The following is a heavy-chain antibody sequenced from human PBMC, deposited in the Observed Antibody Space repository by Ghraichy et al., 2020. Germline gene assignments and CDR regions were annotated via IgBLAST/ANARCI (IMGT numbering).Heavy chain of an antibody. J-gene: IGHJ3*02. Sequence: GGSLRLSCAASGFTFSSYGMHWVRQAPGKGLEWVAVISYDGSNKYYADSVKGRFTISRDNSKNTLYLQMNSLRAEDTAVYYCAKDFGYCRSTTCYAFDIWGQGTMVTVSS. CDR2: ISYDGSNK. CDR1: GFTFSSYG. V-gene: IGHV3-30*18. CDR3: AKDFGYCRSTTCYAFDI. D-gene: IGHD2-2*03.